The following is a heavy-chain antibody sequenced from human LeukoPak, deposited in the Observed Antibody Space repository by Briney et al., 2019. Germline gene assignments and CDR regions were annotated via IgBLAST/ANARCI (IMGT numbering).Heavy chain of an antibody. Sequence: PGGSLRLSCAASGFTFSSYGMHWVRQAPGKGLEWVAFIRYDGSNKYYADSVKGRFTISRDNSKNTLYLQMNSLRAEDTAVYYCAKEKHCSSTSCYSTDYYYYYMDVWGKGTTVTVSS. CDR2: IRYDGSNK. J-gene: IGHJ6*03. CDR3: AKEKHCSSTSCYSTDYYYYYMDV. V-gene: IGHV3-30*02. CDR1: GFTFSSYG. D-gene: IGHD2-2*02.